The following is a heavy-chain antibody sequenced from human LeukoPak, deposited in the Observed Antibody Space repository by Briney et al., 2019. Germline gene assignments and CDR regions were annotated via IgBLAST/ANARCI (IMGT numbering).Heavy chain of an antibody. V-gene: IGHV3-21*01. J-gene: IGHJ4*02. CDR2: ISSSSSYI. Sequence: PGGSLRLSCAASGFTFSSYSMNWVRQAPGKGVEWVSSISSSSSYIYYADSVKGRFTISSDNAKNSLYLQMNSLRAEDTAVYYCARSPAGGSFDYWGLGTLVTVSS. CDR1: GFTFSSYS. CDR3: ARSPAGGSFDY. D-gene: IGHD1-26*01.